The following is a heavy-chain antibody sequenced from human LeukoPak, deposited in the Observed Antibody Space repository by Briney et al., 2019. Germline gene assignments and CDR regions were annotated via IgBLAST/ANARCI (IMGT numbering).Heavy chain of an antibody. V-gene: IGHV4-34*01. D-gene: IGHD3-10*01. CDR2: INHSGST. J-gene: IGHJ6*04. Sequence: PSETLSLTCAVYGGSFSGYYWSWIRQPPGKELEWIGEINHSGSTNYNPSLKSRVTISVDTSKNQFSLKLSSVTAADTAVYYCARDRLLWFGGSYYYGMDVWGKGTTVTVSS. CDR3: ARDRLLWFGGSYYYGMDV. CDR1: GGSFSGYY.